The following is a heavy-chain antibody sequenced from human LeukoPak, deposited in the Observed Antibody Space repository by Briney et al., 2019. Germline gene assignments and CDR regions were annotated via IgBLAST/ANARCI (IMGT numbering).Heavy chain of an antibody. CDR2: INPNSGGT. V-gene: IGHV1-2*02. D-gene: IGHD5-18*01. J-gene: IGHJ4*02. CDR3: MKRSGYNYGYFDS. Sequence: ASVKVSCKASGYTFTGYYMHWVRQAPGQGLEWMGWINPNSGGTNYAQKFQGRVTMTRDTSISTAYMELSRLTSDDTAIYYCMKRSGYNYGYFDSWGQGTLVTVSS. CDR1: GYTFTGYY.